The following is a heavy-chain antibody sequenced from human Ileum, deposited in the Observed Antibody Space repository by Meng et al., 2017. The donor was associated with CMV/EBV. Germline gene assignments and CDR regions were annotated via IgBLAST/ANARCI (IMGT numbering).Heavy chain of an antibody. CDR2: VKGSGIAS. J-gene: IGHJ5*02. Sequence: QVELQGSGAGLVKPSETLSLTCTVSGGSISDYYWNWIRQSAGKGVEWIGRVKGSGIASLYNPSLKSRVTVSVDMSKNQFFLKLSSVTAADTAIYYCARRLREARERTWENWLDRWGQGILVTVSS. CDR3: ARRLREARERTWENWLDR. V-gene: IGHV4-4*07. CDR1: GGSISDYY. D-gene: IGHD1-14*01.